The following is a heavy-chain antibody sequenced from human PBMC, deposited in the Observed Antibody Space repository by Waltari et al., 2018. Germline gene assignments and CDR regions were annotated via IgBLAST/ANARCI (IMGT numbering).Heavy chain of an antibody. CDR2: MSYDGYSR. Sequence: LVESGGDVVQSGRFLRLSCASSSSAFTNAFMHWVRQAPGKGLEWVSAMSYDGYSRYYADSVKGRFTISRDDSLKTVYLQLDSLRVEDTAVYYCAREGYTSGRAGNFDYWGQGTLVTVSS. D-gene: IGHD2-15*01. CDR3: AREGYTSGRAGNFDY. V-gene: IGHV3-30-3*01. J-gene: IGHJ4*02. CDR1: SSAFTNAF.